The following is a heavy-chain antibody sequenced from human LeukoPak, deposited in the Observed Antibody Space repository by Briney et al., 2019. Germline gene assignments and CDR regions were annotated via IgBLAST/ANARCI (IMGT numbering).Heavy chain of an antibody. Sequence: SETLSLTCAVYGGSFSGYYWSWIRQPPGKGLEWIGEINHSGSTNYNPSLKSRVTISVDTSKNQLSLKLSSVTAADTAVYYCAGGRRLLWFGELFKGYYFDYWGQGTLVTVSS. CDR1: GGSFSGYY. CDR3: AGGRRLLWFGELFKGYYFDY. V-gene: IGHV4-34*01. J-gene: IGHJ4*02. D-gene: IGHD3-10*01. CDR2: INHSGST.